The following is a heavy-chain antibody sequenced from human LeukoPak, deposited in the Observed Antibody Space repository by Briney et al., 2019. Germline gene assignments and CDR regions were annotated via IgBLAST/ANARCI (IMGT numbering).Heavy chain of an antibody. V-gene: IGHV1-8*01. CDR2: MNPNSGNT. D-gene: IGHD3-3*01. J-gene: IGHJ2*01. CDR3: ARERGSYDFWSGYRYWYFDL. Sequence: ASVKVSCKASGYTFTSYDINWVRQATGQGLEWMGWMNPNSGNTGYAQKFQGRVTMTRNTSISKAYMELSSLRSEDTAVYYCARERGSYDFWSGYRYWYFDLWGRGTLVTVSS. CDR1: GYTFTSYD.